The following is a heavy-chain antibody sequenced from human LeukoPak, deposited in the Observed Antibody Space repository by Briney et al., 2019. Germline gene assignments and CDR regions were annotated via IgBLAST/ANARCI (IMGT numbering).Heavy chain of an antibody. Sequence: SETLSLTCTVSGGSISSYYWSWIRQPAGKGLEWIGRIYTSGSTNYNPSLKSRVTMSADTSKNQFSLKLSSVTAADTAVYYCAREAERPPYYDFWSGYGGVFDYWGQGTLVTVSS. CDR2: IYTSGST. J-gene: IGHJ4*02. V-gene: IGHV4-4*07. CDR3: AREAERPPYYDFWSGYGGVFDY. CDR1: GGSISSYY. D-gene: IGHD3-3*01.